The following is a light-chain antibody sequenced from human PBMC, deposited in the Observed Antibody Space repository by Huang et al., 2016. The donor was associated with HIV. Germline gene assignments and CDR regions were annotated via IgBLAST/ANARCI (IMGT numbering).Light chain of an antibody. V-gene: IGKV1-9*01. CDR2: SSS. CDR3: QHLYT. J-gene: IGKJ4*01. Sequence: IQLTQSPSSLSASVGDRVPITCRANQAIDTYLAWYQQKPGKAPELLLNSSSTLRSGVPSRCSGGGSGTEFTLTITSLQPEDFASYSCQHLYTFGGGTKVEIK. CDR1: QAIDTY.